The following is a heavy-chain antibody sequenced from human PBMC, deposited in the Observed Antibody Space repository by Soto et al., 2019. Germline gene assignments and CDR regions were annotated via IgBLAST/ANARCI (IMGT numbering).Heavy chain of an antibody. V-gene: IGHV1-69*13. CDR3: ASGVAARHYYYYGMDV. Sequence: SVKVSCKASGGTFSSYAISWVRQAPGQGLEWMGGIIPIFGTANYAQKFQGRVTITADESTSTAYMELSSLRSEDTAVYYCASGVAARHYYYYGMDVWGQGTTVTVS. D-gene: IGHD6-6*01. CDR2: IIPIFGTA. CDR1: GGTFSSYA. J-gene: IGHJ6*02.